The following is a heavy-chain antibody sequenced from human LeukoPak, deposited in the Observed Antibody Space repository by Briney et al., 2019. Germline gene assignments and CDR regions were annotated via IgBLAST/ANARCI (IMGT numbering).Heavy chain of an antibody. CDR1: GFTFSTYS. V-gene: IGHV3-21*01. CDR2: ISGSSTYI. D-gene: IGHD3/OR15-3a*01. Sequence: GGSLRLSCAASGFTFSTYSMNWVRQAPGKGLEWVSSISGSSTYIFYADSVKGRFTISRDNAKNSLYMQMNSLRVEDTAVYYCARVKGTERDYWGQGTLVTVSS. CDR3: ARVKGTERDY. J-gene: IGHJ4*02.